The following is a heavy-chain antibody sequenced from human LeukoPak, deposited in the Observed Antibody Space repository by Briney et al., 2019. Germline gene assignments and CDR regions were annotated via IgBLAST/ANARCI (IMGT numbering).Heavy chain of an antibody. V-gene: IGHV3-21*01. J-gene: IGHJ6*02. Sequence: GGSLRLSCAASGFTFSSYAMSWVRQAPGKGLEWVSSISSSSSYIYYADSVKGRFTISRDNAKNSLYLQMNSLRAEDTAVYYCVREVQDDYGDYAYGMDVWGQGTTVTVSS. CDR1: GFTFSSYA. D-gene: IGHD4-17*01. CDR3: VREVQDDYGDYAYGMDV. CDR2: ISSSSSYI.